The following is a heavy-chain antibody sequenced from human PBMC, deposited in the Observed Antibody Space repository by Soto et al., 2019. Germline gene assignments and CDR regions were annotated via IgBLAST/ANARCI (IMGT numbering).Heavy chain of an antibody. CDR2: IYYSGST. CDR1: GGSISSYY. D-gene: IGHD6-13*01. Sequence: QVQLQESGPGLVKPSETLSLTCTVSGGSISSYYWSWIRQPPGKGLEGIEYIYYSGSTNYNPSLKYLVTKSVDTSKNQFSLKLSSVTAADTAVYYCARDSSSWYGGLGWFDPWGQGTLVTVSS. J-gene: IGHJ5*02. CDR3: ARDSSSWYGGLGWFDP. V-gene: IGHV4-59*01.